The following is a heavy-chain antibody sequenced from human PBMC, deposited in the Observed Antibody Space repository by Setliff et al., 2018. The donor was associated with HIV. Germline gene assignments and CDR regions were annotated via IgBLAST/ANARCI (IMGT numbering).Heavy chain of an antibody. CDR2: MFVGESP. V-gene: IGHV4-4*07. Sequence: PSETLSLTCSVSGGSISSYYWSWIRQPAGKGLEWVGRMFVGESPNYNPSLKSRLSISVDTSKRQFSLKLTSVTAEDTAVYYCAKGQDGLRYNWFDPWGHGTLVTVSS. CDR3: AKGQDGLRYNWFDP. J-gene: IGHJ5*02. CDR1: GGSISSYY.